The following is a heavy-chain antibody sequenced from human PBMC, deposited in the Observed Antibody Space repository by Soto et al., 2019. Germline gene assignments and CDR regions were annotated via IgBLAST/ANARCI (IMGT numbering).Heavy chain of an antibody. J-gene: IGHJ1*01. Sequence: QVQLVQSGAEVKEPGASVKISCKASGYTFTTYHIHWVRQAPGQGLDWMGMIDPIGGNTGYARKFQXRXAXTXXTSTGTAYIEVTSLRFDDTAMYFCVRGYCTSSASCEGDFQHWGQGTLVTVSS. D-gene: IGHD2-2*01. V-gene: IGHV1-46*01. CDR1: GYTFTTYH. CDR3: VRGYCTSSASCEGDFQH. CDR2: IDPIGGNT.